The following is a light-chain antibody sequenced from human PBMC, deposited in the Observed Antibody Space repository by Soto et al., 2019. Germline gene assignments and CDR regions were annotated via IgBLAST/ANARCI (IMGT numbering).Light chain of an antibody. J-gene: IGKJ3*01. CDR1: QSVSSN. CDR2: DAS. V-gene: IGKV3-11*01. CDR3: QHRNNRPFS. Sequence: EIVLTQSPATLSLSPWEGATVSCRASQSVSSNLAWYQQKPGQAPRLLLYDASYRATGIPARVSGSGSGTDFTLTISSLEPEDFAVYYCQHRNNRPFSFGPGTKVDIK.